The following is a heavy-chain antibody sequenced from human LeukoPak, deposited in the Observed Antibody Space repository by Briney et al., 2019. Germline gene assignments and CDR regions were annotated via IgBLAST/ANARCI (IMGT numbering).Heavy chain of an antibody. J-gene: IGHJ3*02. CDR3: ATYCSSTSCPHRRAFDI. CDR1: RGSISSSSYY. V-gene: IGHV4-39*01. D-gene: IGHD2-2*01. CDR2: IYYSGST. Sequence: SETLSLTCTVSRGSISSSSYYWGWIRQPPGKGLEWIGTIYYSGSTYYNPSLKSRVTISVDTSNDQFSLKLSSVTAADTAVYYCATYCSSTSCPHRRAFDIWGQGTMVTVSS.